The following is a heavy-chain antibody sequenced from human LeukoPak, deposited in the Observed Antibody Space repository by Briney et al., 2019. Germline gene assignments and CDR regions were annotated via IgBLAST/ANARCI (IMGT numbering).Heavy chain of an antibody. CDR3: ASVVPAAKWYGMDV. CDR1: GFTVSSNY. Sequence: GGSLRLSCAASGFTVSSNYMSWVRQAPGKGLEWVSVIYSGGSTYYADSVKGRFTISRDNSKNTLYLQMNSLRAEDTAVNYCASVVPAAKWYGMDVWGKGTTVTVSS. J-gene: IGHJ6*04. D-gene: IGHD2-2*01. V-gene: IGHV3-53*01. CDR2: IYSGGST.